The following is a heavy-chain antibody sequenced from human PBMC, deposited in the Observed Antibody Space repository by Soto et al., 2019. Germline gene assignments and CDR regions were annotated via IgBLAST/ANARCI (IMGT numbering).Heavy chain of an antibody. CDR1: GASIQSYY. D-gene: IGHD4-17*01. Sequence: SETLSLTCTVSGASIQSYYWTWIRQPPGKGLEWIGYHHHSGSTNYNPSLKSRVTISVDTSKNQFSLKLSSVTAADTAVYYCARVYAVTTGVWFFDYWGQGTLVTVSS. V-gene: IGHV4-59*01. CDR3: ARVYAVTTGVWFFDY. CDR2: HHHSGST. J-gene: IGHJ4*02.